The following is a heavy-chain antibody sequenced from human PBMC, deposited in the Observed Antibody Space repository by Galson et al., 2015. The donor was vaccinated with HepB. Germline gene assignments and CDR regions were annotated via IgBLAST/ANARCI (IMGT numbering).Heavy chain of an antibody. J-gene: IGHJ4*02. Sequence: QSGAEVKKPGASVKVSCKASGYTFTSYGISWVRQAPGQGLEWMGWISAYNGNTNYAQKLQGRVTMTTDTSTSTAYMELRSLRSDDTAVYYCARVTGYCSSTSCYTEGYYFDYWGQGTLVTVSS. D-gene: IGHD2-2*02. V-gene: IGHV1-18*01. CDR3: ARVTGYCSSTSCYTEGYYFDY. CDR1: GYTFTSYG. CDR2: ISAYNGNT.